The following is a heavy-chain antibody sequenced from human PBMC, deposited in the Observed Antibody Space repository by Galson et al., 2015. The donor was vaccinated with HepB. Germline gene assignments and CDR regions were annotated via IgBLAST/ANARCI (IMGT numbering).Heavy chain of an antibody. V-gene: IGHV3-53*01. Sequence: SLRLSCAASGFTFSNAWMSWVRQAPGKGLEWVSVIYSGGSTYYADSVKGRFTISRDNSKNTLYLQMNSLRAEDTAVYYCARAPSSYYYDSSGYILDYWGQGTLVTVSS. D-gene: IGHD3-22*01. CDR1: GFTFSNAW. CDR3: ARAPSSYYYDSSGYILDY. J-gene: IGHJ4*02. CDR2: IYSGGST.